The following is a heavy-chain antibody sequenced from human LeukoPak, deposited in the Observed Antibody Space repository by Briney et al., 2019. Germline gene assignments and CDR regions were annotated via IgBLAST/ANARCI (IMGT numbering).Heavy chain of an antibody. CDR1: GFSFTFYS. CDR2: ISSSSSYI. V-gene: IGHV3-21*01. Sequence: PGGSLTLSCAASGFSFTFYSMNWVRQAPGKGLEWVPSISSSSSYIYYADSVKGRFTISRDNAKNSLYLQMNSLRAEDTAVYYCARDSPNEGILWWSIDYWGQGTLVTVSS. J-gene: IGHJ4*02. D-gene: IGHD2-21*01. CDR3: ARDSPNEGILWWSIDY.